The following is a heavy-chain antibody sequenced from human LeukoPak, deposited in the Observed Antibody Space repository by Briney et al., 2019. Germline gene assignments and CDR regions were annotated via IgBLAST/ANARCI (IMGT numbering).Heavy chain of an antibody. CDR1: GGSFSAYY. Sequence: PSETLSLTCAVYGGSFSAYYWSWIRRPPGKGLEWLGEINHSGSTNYNPSLKSRVTISVDTSKNQFSLKLSSVTAADTAVYYCARLRYFGGPTSSYYYYYMDVWGTGTTVTVSS. V-gene: IGHV4-34*01. CDR3: ARLRYFGGPTSSYYYYYMDV. J-gene: IGHJ6*03. CDR2: INHSGST. D-gene: IGHD3-9*01.